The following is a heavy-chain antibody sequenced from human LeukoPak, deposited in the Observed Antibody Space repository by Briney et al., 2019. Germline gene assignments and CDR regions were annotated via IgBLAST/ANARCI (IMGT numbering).Heavy chain of an antibody. CDR3: AVLWFGELVNDY. D-gene: IGHD3-10*01. V-gene: IGHV4-39*01. J-gene: IGHJ4*02. CDR2: IYYTGGT. CDR1: GGSITSSSYY. Sequence: SETLSLTCSVSGGSITSSSYYWGWIRQSPEKGLEWIGSIYYTGGTHYSPSLKSRVTISVDTSKNQFSLKLSSVTAADTAVYYCAVLWFGELVNDYWGQGTLVTVSS.